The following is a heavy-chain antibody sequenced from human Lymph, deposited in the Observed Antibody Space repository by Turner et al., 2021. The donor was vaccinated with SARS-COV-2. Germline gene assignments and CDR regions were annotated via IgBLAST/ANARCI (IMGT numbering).Heavy chain of an antibody. Sequence: QVQLVQSGAEVKKPGAAVQVSCKASGDTFTGYYMHWVRQAPGQGLECMGWIIANSGGTNYAQKFQGRVTMTRDTSISTAYMELIRLISDDTALYYCAGSRDLQSMVRGVDPFDYWGQGTLVTVSS. CDR2: IIANSGGT. CDR1: GDTFTGYY. J-gene: IGHJ4*02. V-gene: IGHV1-2*02. D-gene: IGHD3-10*01. CDR3: AGSRDLQSMVRGVDPFDY.